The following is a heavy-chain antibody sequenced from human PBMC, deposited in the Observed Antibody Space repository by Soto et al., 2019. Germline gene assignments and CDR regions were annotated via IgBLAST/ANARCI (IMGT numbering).Heavy chain of an antibody. Sequence: QVQLVESGGGVVQPGRSLRLSCAASGFTFSSYAMHWVRQAPGKGLEWVAVISYDGSNKYYADSVKGRFTISRDNSKNTLYLQMNSLRAEDTAVYYCAREKRDDYPDYWGQGTLVTVSS. D-gene: IGHD4-17*01. CDR2: ISYDGSNK. CDR3: AREKRDDYPDY. CDR1: GFTFSSYA. J-gene: IGHJ4*02. V-gene: IGHV3-30-3*01.